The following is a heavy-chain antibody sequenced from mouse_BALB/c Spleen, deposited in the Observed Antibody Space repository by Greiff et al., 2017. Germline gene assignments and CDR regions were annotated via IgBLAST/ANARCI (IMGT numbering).Heavy chain of an antibody. CDR1: GYTFTGYY. CDR2: INPYNGAT. Sequence: VQLQQSGPELVKPGASVKMSCKASGYTFTGYYMHWVKQSHVKSLEWIGRINPYNGATSYNQNFKDKASLTVDKSSSTAYMELHSLTSEDSAVYYCAREDYLYWGQGTTLTVSS. V-gene: IGHV1-34*02. CDR3: AREDYLY. D-gene: IGHD5-5*01. J-gene: IGHJ2*01.